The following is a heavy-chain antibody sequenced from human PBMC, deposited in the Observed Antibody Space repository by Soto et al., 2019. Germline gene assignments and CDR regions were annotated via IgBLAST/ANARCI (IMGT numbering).Heavy chain of an antibody. V-gene: IGHV4-34*01. Sequence: QVQLQQWGAGPLRPLETLSLTCGVSGGSFSGYYWAWIRQSPGKGLEWIGEINDRGSINYNPALKSRVIISVDTSKNHSSLNLRSVTAADPAVYYCARESHDILTGPPWVWYFDLWGRGTLVTVSS. J-gene: IGHJ2*01. D-gene: IGHD3-9*01. CDR2: INDRGSI. CDR3: ARESHDILTGPPWVWYFDL. CDR1: GGSFSGYY.